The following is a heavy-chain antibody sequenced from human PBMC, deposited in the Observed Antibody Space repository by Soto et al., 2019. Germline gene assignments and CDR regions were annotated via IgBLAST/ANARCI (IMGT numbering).Heavy chain of an antibody. CDR3: ARKYYGDLHTPFDY. Sequence: QVQLVESGGGVVQPGRSLRLSCAASGFTFSSYGMHWVRQAPGKGLEWVAVIWYDGSNKYYADSVKGRFTIYRDNSKKTLYVQMNSLRAEDKAVYYCARKYYGDLHTPFDYWCQGTLVTGSS. CDR2: IWYDGSNK. J-gene: IGHJ4*02. V-gene: IGHV3-33*01. CDR1: GFTFSSYG. D-gene: IGHD4-17*01.